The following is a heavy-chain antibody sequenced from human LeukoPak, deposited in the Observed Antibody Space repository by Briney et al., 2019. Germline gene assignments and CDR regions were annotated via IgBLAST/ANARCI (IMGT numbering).Heavy chain of an antibody. CDR3: AREGWLQGEYLFDY. CDR2: ISSSSSTI. J-gene: IGHJ4*02. CDR1: GFTFSSYS. Sequence: GSLRLSCAASGFTFSSYSMNWVRQAPGKGLEWVSYISSSSSTIYYADSVKGRFTISRDNAKNSLYLQMNSLRAEDTAVYYCAREGWLQGEYLFDYWGQGTLVTVSS. D-gene: IGHD5-24*01. V-gene: IGHV3-48*01.